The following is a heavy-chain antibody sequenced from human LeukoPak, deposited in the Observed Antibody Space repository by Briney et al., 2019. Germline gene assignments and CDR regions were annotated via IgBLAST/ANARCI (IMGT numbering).Heavy chain of an antibody. J-gene: IGHJ5*02. CDR3: ARSNSFYYDS. CDR1: GGSVSSSGSY. V-gene: IGHV4-61*08. Sequence: SETLSLTCTVSGGSVSSSGSYWGWIRQPPGKGLEWFAYIYYSGSTTYNPSLKSRVIISVDTSKNQFSLRLSSVTAADTAVYYCARSNSFYYDSWGQGTLVTVS. CDR2: IYYSGST. D-gene: IGHD3-16*01.